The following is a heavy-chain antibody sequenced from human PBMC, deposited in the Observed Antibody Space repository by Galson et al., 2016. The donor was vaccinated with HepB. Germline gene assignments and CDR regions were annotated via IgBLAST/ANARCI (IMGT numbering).Heavy chain of an antibody. V-gene: IGHV4-34*01. D-gene: IGHD2-15*01. CDR3: AGVVVAATNWFDP. CDR2: INHSGST. Sequence: ETLSLTCAVYGDSFNAYYRSWIRQPPGKGLEWIGEINHSGSTKYNPSLKSRVTISVDTSKNQFSLKLTSMTAADTAVYYCAGVVVAATNWFDPWGQGTLGTVSS. CDR1: GDSFNAYY. J-gene: IGHJ5*02.